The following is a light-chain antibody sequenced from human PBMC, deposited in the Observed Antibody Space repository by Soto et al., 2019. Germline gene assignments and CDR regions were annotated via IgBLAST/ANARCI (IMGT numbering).Light chain of an antibody. J-gene: IGKJ2*01. CDR1: QSVNGNY. CDR2: SAS. CDR3: QQYGSSFRYT. Sequence: EIVLTQSPGTLSLSPGERATLSCRASQSVNGNYLTWYQQKPGQAPRLLIYSASRRATGLPDRFSGSGSGTDFTLTISRLEPEDFAVYYCQQYGSSFRYTFGQGTKLEIK. V-gene: IGKV3-20*01.